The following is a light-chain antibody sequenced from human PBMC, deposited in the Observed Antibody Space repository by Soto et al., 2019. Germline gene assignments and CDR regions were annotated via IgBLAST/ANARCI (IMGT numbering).Light chain of an antibody. Sequence: QSALTQPASVSGSPGQSITISCTGTSSDVGGYNYVSWYQQHPGKAPKLMIYEVSYRPSGVSNRFSGSKSGTTASLTISGLQAEDEADHYCSSYTSSDTVVFGGGTKLTVL. CDR3: SSYTSSDTVV. CDR1: SSDVGGYNY. V-gene: IGLV2-14*01. J-gene: IGLJ2*01. CDR2: EVS.